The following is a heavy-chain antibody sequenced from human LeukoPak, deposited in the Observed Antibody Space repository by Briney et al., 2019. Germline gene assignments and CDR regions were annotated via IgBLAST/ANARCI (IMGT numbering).Heavy chain of an antibody. CDR1: GFTFSDYY. CDR2: ISSSGSTI. D-gene: IGHD3-10*01. J-gene: IGHJ4*02. Sequence: GGSLRLSCAASGFTFSDYYMSWIRLAPGKGLEWVSYISSSGSTIYYADSVKGRFTISRDNAKNSLYLQMNSLRAEDTAGYYCARAGITLAHHDFDYWGQGTLVTVSS. CDR3: ARAGITLAHHDFDY. V-gene: IGHV3-11*04.